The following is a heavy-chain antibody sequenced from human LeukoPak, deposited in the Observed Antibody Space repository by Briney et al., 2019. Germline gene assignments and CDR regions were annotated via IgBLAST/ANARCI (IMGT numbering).Heavy chain of an antibody. D-gene: IGHD3-22*01. Sequence: ASVNVSFTASGYTFTIYDINWVRQATGQGLEWMGRMNPKSGNTGYAQKFQGRVTMTRNTSISTAYMELSSLRSEDTAVYYCARVWAHYYDSSGYYYPDYYYYNGVDVWGQGTTVTVSS. CDR1: GYTFTIYD. CDR2: MNPKSGNT. J-gene: IGHJ6*02. CDR3: ARVWAHYYDSSGYYYPDYYYYNGVDV. V-gene: IGHV1-8*01.